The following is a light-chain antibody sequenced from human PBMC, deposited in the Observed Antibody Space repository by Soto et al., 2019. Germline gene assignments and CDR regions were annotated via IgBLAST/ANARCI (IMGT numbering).Light chain of an antibody. CDR2: DAS. CDR3: QQRSNWPT. J-gene: IGKJ1*01. Sequence: EVVFTHSPATLSWSAGKTATLSCRASQSVSSHFAWYQQKSGQAPRLLIYDASKRATGIPARFSGSGSGTDFTLTISSLEPEDFAVYYCQQRSNWPTFGQGTKVDIK. CDR1: QSVSSH. V-gene: IGKV3-11*01.